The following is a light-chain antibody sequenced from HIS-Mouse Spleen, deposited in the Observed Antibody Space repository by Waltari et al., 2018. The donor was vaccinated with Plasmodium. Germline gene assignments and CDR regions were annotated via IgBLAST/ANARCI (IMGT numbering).Light chain of an antibody. V-gene: IGLV3-19*01. CDR2: GKN. CDR1: SLRSYY. Sequence: SSELTQDPAVSVALGQTVRITCQGDSLRSYYASWYQQKPGQAPVLVNYGKNNRPSGIPDRFSCSSSGNTASLTITGAQAEDEADYYRNSRDSSGNHHVFGGGTKLTVL. J-gene: IGLJ3*02. CDR3: NSRDSSGNHHV.